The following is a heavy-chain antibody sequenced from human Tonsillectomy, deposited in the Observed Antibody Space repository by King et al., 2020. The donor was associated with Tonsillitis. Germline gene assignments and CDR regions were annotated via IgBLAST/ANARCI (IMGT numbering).Heavy chain of an antibody. Sequence: TLKESGPALVKPTQTLTLTCTFSGFSLSTSGMRVSWIRQPPGKALEWLARIDWDDDKFYSTSLKTRLTISKDTSKNQVVLTMTNMDPVDTATYYCAREGYCSSTSCYNRVNWFDPWGQGTLVTVSS. J-gene: IGHJ5*02. V-gene: IGHV2-70*04. D-gene: IGHD2-2*01. CDR2: IDWDDDK. CDR1: GFSLSTSGMR. CDR3: AREGYCSSTSCYNRVNWFDP.